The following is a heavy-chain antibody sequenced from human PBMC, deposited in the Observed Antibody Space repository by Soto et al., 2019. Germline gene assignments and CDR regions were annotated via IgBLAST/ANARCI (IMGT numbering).Heavy chain of an antibody. Sequence: GGSLRLSCVGSGFTFSYYGVHWVRQAPGKGLEWVSVISQDGSYKYYADSVKGRFTISRDNSKNTLYLQMNSLRAEDTAVYYCARSGVRYSRGDWFDPWGQGTLVTVSS. CDR1: GFTFSYYG. CDR2: ISQDGSYK. D-gene: IGHD3-9*01. CDR3: ARSGVRYSRGDWFDP. V-gene: IGHV3-30*03. J-gene: IGHJ5*02.